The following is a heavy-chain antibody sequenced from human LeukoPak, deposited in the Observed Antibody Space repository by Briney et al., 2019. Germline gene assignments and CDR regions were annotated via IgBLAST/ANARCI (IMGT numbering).Heavy chain of an antibody. Sequence: GGSLRLSCAASGFASISYSINWVRQAPGKGLEWVSSTSSSNDYIYYADSMKGRFSTSRDNAKNSLYLHMNSLRVEDTAVYYCARGHSGSYQRTDAFDIWGQGTMVTVSS. V-gene: IGHV3-21*01. CDR3: ARGHSGSYQRTDAFDI. CDR1: GFASISYS. CDR2: TSSSNDYI. D-gene: IGHD1-26*01. J-gene: IGHJ3*02.